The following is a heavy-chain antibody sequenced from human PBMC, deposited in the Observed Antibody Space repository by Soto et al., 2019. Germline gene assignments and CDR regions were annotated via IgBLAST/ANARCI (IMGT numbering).Heavy chain of an antibody. CDR1: GFTFSSYG. D-gene: IGHD3-16*01. CDR3: AKSQYYDYIWGSPDNYYYYYMDV. J-gene: IGHJ6*03. V-gene: IGHV3-30*18. CDR2: ISYDGSNK. Sequence: GGSLRLSCAASGFTFSSYGMHWVRQAPGKGLEWVAVISYDGSNKYYADSVKGRFTISRDNSKNTLYLQMNSLRAEDTAVYYCAKSQYYDYIWGSPDNYYYYYMDVWGKGTTVTVSS.